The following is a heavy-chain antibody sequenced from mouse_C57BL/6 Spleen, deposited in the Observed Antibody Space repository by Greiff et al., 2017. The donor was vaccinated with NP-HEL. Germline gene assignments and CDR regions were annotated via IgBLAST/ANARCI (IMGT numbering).Heavy chain of an antibody. J-gene: IGHJ4*01. D-gene: IGHD2-4*01. CDR1: GYAFTNYL. CDR3: ARSGDYEGYYAMDY. CDR2: INPGSGGT. Sequence: VQLQQSGAELVRPGTSVKVSCKASGYAFTNYLIEWVKQRPGQGLEWIGVINPGSGGTNYHEKFKGKATLTADKSSSTAYMQRSSLTSEDSAVYFCARSGDYEGYYAMDYWGQGTSVTVSS. V-gene: IGHV1-54*01.